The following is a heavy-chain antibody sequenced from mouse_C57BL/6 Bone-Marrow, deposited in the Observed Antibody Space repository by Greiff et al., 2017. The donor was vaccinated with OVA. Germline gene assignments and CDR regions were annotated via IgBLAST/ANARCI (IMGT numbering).Heavy chain of an antibody. CDR2: IDPSDSYA. V-gene: IGHV1-69*01. J-gene: IGHJ2*01. D-gene: IGHD1-1*01. CDR3: AVYYYGSGTYFDY. Sequence: QVQLQQSGAELVMPGASVKLSCKASGYTFTSYWMHWVKQRPGQGLEWIGEIDPSDSYANYNQKFKGKSTLTVDKSSSTASMQLSSLTSEDSAVDYCAVYYYGSGTYFDYWGQGTTLTVSS. CDR1: GYTFTSYW.